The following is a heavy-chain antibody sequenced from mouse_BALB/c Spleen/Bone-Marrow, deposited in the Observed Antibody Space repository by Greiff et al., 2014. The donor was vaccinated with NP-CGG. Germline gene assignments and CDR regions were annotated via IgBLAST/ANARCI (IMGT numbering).Heavy chain of an antibody. CDR1: GFSFTSYG. J-gene: IGHJ1*01. Sequence: VKLVESGPGLVAPSQSLSITCTVSGFSFTSYGVHWVRQPPGKGLEWLGVIWAGGSTNYNSDLMSRLSISKDNSKSQVFLKMNRLQTDDTAMYYCAREGITTWYFDVWGAGTTVTVSS. D-gene: IGHD2-4*01. CDR2: IWAGGST. V-gene: IGHV2-9*02. CDR3: AREGITTWYFDV.